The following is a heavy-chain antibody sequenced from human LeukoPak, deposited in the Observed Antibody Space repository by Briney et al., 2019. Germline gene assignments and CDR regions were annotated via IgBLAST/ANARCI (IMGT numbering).Heavy chain of an antibody. CDR2: ISGSGGST. J-gene: IGHJ3*02. D-gene: IGHD2-2*01. CDR3: AKALFDCSSSSCYGDAFDI. Sequence: PGGSLRLSCAASGFTFSSYAMSWVRQAPGKGLEWVSAISGSGGSTYYADSVKGRFTISRDNSKNTLYLQMNSLRAEDTAVYYCAKALFDCSSSSCYGDAFDIWGQGTMVTVSS. V-gene: IGHV3-23*01. CDR1: GFTFSSYA.